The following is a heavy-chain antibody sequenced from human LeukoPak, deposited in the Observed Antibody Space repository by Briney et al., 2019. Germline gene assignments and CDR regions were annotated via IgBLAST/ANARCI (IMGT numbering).Heavy chain of an antibody. V-gene: IGHV3-23*01. CDR3: ASYGVLNLGGVIEQNWFDP. CDR1: GFTFSSYA. Sequence: HPGGSLRLSCAASGFTFSSYAMSWVRQAPGKGLEWVSAISGSGGSTYYADSVKGRFTISRDNSKNTLYLQMNSLGAEDTAVYYCASYGVLNLGGVIEQNWFDPWGQGTLVTVSS. J-gene: IGHJ5*02. D-gene: IGHD3-16*02. CDR2: ISGSGGST.